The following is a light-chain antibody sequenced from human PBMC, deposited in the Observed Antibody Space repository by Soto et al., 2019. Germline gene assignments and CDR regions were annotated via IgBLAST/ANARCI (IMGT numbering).Light chain of an antibody. CDR3: CSYAGSYTGV. Sequence: QSVLTQPRSVSGSPGQSVTISCTGTSSDVGAYKYVSWYQHYPGEGPKVMIYDVTQRPSGVPDRFSGTKSGNTASLTISGLQAEDEADYYCCSYAGSYTGVFGSGTKVTVL. CDR1: SSDVGAYKY. V-gene: IGLV2-11*01. CDR2: DVT. J-gene: IGLJ1*01.